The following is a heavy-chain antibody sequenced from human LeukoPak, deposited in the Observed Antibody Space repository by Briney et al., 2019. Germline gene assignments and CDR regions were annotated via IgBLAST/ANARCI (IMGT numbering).Heavy chain of an antibody. V-gene: IGHV4-38-2*02. CDR2: IYHSGST. CDR1: GYSISSGYY. Sequence: SETLSLTCTVSGYSISSGYYWGWIRQPPGKGLEWIGSIYHSGSTYYNPSLKSRVTISVDTSKNQFSLKLSSVTAADTAVYYCARVKYETVFWSGYEYYMDVWGKGTTVTVSS. CDR3: ARVKYETVFWSGYEYYMDV. D-gene: IGHD3-3*01. J-gene: IGHJ6*03.